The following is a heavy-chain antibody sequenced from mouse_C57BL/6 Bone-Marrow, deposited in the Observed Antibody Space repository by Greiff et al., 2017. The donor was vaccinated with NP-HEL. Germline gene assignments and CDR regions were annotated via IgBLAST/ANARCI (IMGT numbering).Heavy chain of an antibody. D-gene: IGHD2-3*01. J-gene: IGHJ1*03. CDR3: ARKGYDGYYLDFDV. V-gene: IGHV2-2*01. CDR2: IWSGGST. Sequence: VKLVESGPGLVQPSQSLSITCTVSGFSLTSYGVHWVRQSPGKGLEWLGVIWSGGSTDYNAAFISRLSISKDNSKSQVFFKMNSLQADDTAIYYCARKGYDGYYLDFDVWGTGTTVTVSS. CDR1: GFSLTSYG.